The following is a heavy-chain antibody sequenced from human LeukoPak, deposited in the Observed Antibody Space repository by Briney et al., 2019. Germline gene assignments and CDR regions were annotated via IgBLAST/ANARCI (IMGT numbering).Heavy chain of an antibody. CDR3: ARDRRGWLVPGRSHIGWAEFQH. CDR2: ISAYNGNT. CDR1: GYTFTSYG. V-gene: IGHV1-18*01. D-gene: IGHD6-19*01. J-gene: IGHJ1*01. Sequence: GASVKVSCKASGYTFTSYGISWVRQAPGQGLEWMGWISAYNGNTNYAQKLQGRVTMTTDTSTSTAYMELRSLRSDDTAVYYCARDRRGWLVPGRSHIGWAEFQHWGQGTLVTVSS.